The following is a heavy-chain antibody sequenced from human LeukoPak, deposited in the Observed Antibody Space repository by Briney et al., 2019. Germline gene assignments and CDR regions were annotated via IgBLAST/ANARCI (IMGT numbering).Heavy chain of an antibody. CDR3: ARELSGVVVVAATLDYYYGMDV. D-gene: IGHD2-15*01. J-gene: IGHJ6*02. Sequence: GGSLRLSCAASGFTFSSYSMNWVRQAPGKGLEWVSSISSSSSYIYYADSVKGRFTISRDNAKNSLYLQMNSLRAEDTAVYYCARELSGVVVVAATLDYYYGMDVWGQGTTVTVSS. V-gene: IGHV3-21*01. CDR2: ISSSSSYI. CDR1: GFTFSSYS.